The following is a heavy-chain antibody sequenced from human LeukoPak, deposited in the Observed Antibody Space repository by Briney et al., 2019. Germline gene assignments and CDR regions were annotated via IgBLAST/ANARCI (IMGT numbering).Heavy chain of an antibody. J-gene: IGHJ6*02. V-gene: IGHV3-30*04. CDR3: ARDWILSGYVPIYGMDV. Sequence: PGGSLRLSCAASGFTFSSYAMHWVRQAPGKGLEWVAVISYDGSNKYYADSVKGRFTISRDNSKNTLYLQMNSLRAEDTAVYYCARDWILSGYVPIYGMDVWGQGTTVTVSS. CDR1: GFTFSSYA. D-gene: IGHD5-12*01. CDR2: ISYDGSNK.